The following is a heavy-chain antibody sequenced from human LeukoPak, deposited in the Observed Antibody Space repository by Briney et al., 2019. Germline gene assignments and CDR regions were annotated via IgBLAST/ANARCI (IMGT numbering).Heavy chain of an antibody. D-gene: IGHD6-19*01. J-gene: IGHJ4*02. V-gene: IGHV4-34*01. CDR1: GGSFSGYY. CDR2: INHSGST. CDR3: ATGSSGWYWVDY. Sequence: PSETLSLTCAVYGGSFSGYYWSWIRQPPGKGLEWIGEINHSGSTNYNPSLKSRVTISVDTSKNQFSLKLSSVTAADTAVYYCATGSSGWYWVDYWGQGTLVTVSS.